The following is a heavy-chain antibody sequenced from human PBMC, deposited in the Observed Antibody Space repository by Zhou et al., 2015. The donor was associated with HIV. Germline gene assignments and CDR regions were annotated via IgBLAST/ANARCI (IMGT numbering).Heavy chain of an antibody. Sequence: EVQLVESGGGLVKPGGSLRLSCAASGFTFPNAWMSWVRQAPGKGLEWVGRIKTKADGGTTDYAAPVKGRFIMSRDDSKNTLYLQMKSLKTEDTAVYYCATGVHRGVRTFDYWGQGTLVTVSS. V-gene: IGHV3-15*01. J-gene: IGHJ4*02. D-gene: IGHD3-10*01. CDR1: GFTFPNAW. CDR3: ATGVHRGVRTFDY. CDR2: IKTKADGGTT.